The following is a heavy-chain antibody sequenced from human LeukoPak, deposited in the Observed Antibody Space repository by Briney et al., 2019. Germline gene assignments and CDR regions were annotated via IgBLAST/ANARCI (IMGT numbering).Heavy chain of an antibody. CDR3: AKTRLILAFFFDP. CDR2: IYYSGST. J-gene: IGHJ5*02. CDR1: GFTVSSNY. V-gene: IGHV4-59*02. Sequence: GSLRLSCAASGFTVSSNYMSWVRQAPGKGLEWIGNIYYSGSTYYNPSLKSRVTISLDASKNQFSLKLSSVTAADTAVYYCAKTRLILAFFFDPWGQGTLVTVSS. D-gene: IGHD3-16*01.